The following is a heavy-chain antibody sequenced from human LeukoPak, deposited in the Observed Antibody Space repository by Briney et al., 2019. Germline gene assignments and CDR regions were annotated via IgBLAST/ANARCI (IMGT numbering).Heavy chain of an antibody. CDR2: ISAYNGNT. Sequence: ASVKVSCKASGYTFTSYGISWVRQAPGQGLEWMGWISAYNGNTNYAQKLQGRVTMTTDTSTSTAYMELRSLRSDDTAVYCCARAPLWFGELYAFDIWGQGTMVTVSS. D-gene: IGHD3-10*01. V-gene: IGHV1-18*04. CDR3: ARAPLWFGELYAFDI. J-gene: IGHJ3*02. CDR1: GYTFTSYG.